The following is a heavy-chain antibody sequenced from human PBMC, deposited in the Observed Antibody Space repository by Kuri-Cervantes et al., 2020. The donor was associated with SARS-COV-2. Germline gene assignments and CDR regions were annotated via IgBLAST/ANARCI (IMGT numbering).Heavy chain of an antibody. CDR3: ARLAVAGPEGRFDP. Sequence: SVKVSCKASGGTFSSYTISWVRQAPGQGLEWMGRIIPILGIANYAQKFLGRVTITADESTSTAYMELSSLSAEDTAVYYCARLAVAGPEGRFDPCGQAIL. V-gene: IGHV1-69*02. CDR1: GGTFSSYT. CDR2: IIPILGIA. D-gene: IGHD6-19*01. J-gene: IGHJ5*02.